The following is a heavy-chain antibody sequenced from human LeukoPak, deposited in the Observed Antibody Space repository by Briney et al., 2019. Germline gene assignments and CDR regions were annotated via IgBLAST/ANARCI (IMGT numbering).Heavy chain of an antibody. CDR1: GDTFSRYA. V-gene: IGHV1-69*13. CDR2: IIPIFGTA. Sequence: ASVKVSCKASGDTFSRYAISWVRQAPGQGLEWMGEIIPIFGTANYAQKFQGRVTITADESTSTAYMELSSLRSEDTAVYYCARGGGSGSYYVFDYWGQGTLVTVSS. J-gene: IGHJ4*02. D-gene: IGHD1-26*01. CDR3: ARGGGSGSYYVFDY.